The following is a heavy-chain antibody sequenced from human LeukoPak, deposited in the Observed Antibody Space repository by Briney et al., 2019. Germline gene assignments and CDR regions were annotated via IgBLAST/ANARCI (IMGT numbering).Heavy chain of an antibody. CDR2: INPNSGGT. V-gene: IGHV1-2*02. Sequence: ASVKVSCKASGYTFTGYYMHWVRQAPGQGLEWMGWINPNSGGTNYAQKFQGRVTMTRDTSLSTAYMELSRLRSDDTAVYYCARDRYYDSSGYVTDHWGRGTLVTVSS. D-gene: IGHD3-22*01. CDR3: ARDRYYDSSGYVTDH. CDR1: GYTFTGYY. J-gene: IGHJ4*02.